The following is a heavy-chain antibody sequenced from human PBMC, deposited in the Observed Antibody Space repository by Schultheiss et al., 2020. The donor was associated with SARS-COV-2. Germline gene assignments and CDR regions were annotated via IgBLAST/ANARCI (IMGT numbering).Heavy chain of an antibody. Sequence: GGSLRLSCAASGFTFSSYGMHWVRQAPGKGLEWVAVIWYDGSNKYYADSVKGRFTISRDNSKNTLYLQMNSLRAEDTAVYYCARVEIIFGVVMIDYWGQGTLVTVSS. V-gene: IGHV3-33*01. J-gene: IGHJ4*02. D-gene: IGHD3-3*01. CDR3: ARVEIIFGVVMIDY. CDR1: GFTFSSYG. CDR2: IWYDGSNK.